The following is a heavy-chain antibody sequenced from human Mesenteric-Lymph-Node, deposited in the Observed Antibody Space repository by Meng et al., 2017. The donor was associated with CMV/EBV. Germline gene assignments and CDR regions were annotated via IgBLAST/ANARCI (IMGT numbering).Heavy chain of an antibody. Sequence: SETLSLTCTVSGGSISSSSYYWGWIRQPPGKGLEWIGSIYYSGSTYYNPSLKSRVTISVDTSKNQFSLKLSSVTAADTAVYYCARHAKWFNAFDIWGQGTMVTVSS. J-gene: IGHJ3*02. D-gene: IGHD3-22*01. CDR1: GGSISSSSYY. CDR3: ARHAKWFNAFDI. CDR2: IYYSGST. V-gene: IGHV4-39*01.